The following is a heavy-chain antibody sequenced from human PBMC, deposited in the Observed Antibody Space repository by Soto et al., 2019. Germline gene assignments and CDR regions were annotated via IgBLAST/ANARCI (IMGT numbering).Heavy chain of an antibody. Sequence: PGGSLRLSCAASGFTFSSYGMHWVRQAPGKGLEWVAVISYDGSNKYYADSVKGRFTISRDNSKNTLYLQMNSLRAEDTAVYYCAKGVTIFGVGWFDPWGQGTLVTAPQ. J-gene: IGHJ5*02. D-gene: IGHD3-3*01. V-gene: IGHV3-30*18. CDR2: ISYDGSNK. CDR3: AKGVTIFGVGWFDP. CDR1: GFTFSSYG.